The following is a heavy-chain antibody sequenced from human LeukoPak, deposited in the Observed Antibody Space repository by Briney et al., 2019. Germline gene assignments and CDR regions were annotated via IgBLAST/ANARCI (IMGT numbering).Heavy chain of an antibody. CDR3: ARLDGYSYATMIDS. V-gene: IGHV3-48*03. J-gene: IGHJ4*02. D-gene: IGHD5-18*01. Sequence: PGGSLRLSCAASGFTFSSYEMNWVRQAPGKGLEWVSYISSSGNSIYYADSVKGRFTISRDNAKNSLYLQMNSLRAEDTAVYYCARLDGYSYATMIDSWGQGTLVTVFS. CDR2: ISSSGNSI. CDR1: GFTFSSYE.